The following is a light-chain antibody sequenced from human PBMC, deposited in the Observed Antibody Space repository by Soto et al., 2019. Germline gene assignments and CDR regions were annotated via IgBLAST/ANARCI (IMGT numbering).Light chain of an antibody. Sequence: SYELTQPPSVSVAPGQTARITCGGTNIGSKSVHWYQQKPGQAPVLVVYDDSDRPSGIPERFSGSNSGNTATLTISRVEAGDEDDYYCQVWYSSSDHYVFGTGTKLTVL. J-gene: IGLJ1*01. CDR1: NIGSKS. CDR2: DDS. CDR3: QVWYSSSDHYV. V-gene: IGLV3-21*02.